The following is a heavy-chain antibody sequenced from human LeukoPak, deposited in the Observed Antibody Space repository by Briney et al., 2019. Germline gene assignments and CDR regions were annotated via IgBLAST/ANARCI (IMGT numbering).Heavy chain of an antibody. D-gene: IGHD1-26*01. CDR3: AREEVGAVDS. CDR1: GFTFADYA. V-gene: IGHV3-49*04. CDR2: IKSKTYGGTT. Sequence: PGGSLRLSCRASGFTFADYAMSWVRQAPGKGLEWVGFIKSKTYGGTTEYAASVKGRFTISRDNAKNSLYLQMNSLRAEDTAVYYCAREEVGAVDSWGQGTLVTVSS. J-gene: IGHJ4*02.